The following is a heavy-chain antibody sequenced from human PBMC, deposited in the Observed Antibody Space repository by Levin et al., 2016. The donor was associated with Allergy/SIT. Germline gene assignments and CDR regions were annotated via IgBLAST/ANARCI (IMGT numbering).Heavy chain of an antibody. CDR2: ISGSGGGT. D-gene: IGHD3-22*01. V-gene: IGHV3-23*01. CDR3: ARNYYDSGGYSRIDPFDI. Sequence: GGSLRLSCAASGFSFSSYAMSWVRQAPGKGLEWVSAISGSGGGTYYADSVKGRFSISRDNSKSMLYLQMNSLRAEDTAVYYCARNYYDSGGYSRIDPFDIWGQGTMVTVSS. CDR1: GFSFSSYA. J-gene: IGHJ3*02.